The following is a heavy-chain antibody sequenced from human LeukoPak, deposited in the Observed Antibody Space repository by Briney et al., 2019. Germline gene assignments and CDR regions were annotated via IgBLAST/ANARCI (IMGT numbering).Heavy chain of an antibody. Sequence: ASVKVSCKVSGYTLTDLSMHWVRQAPGKGLEWMGGFDPEDGETIYAQKFQGRVTMTEDTSTDTAYMELSSLRSEDTAVYYCARVRGAVAARAEWWFDPWGQGTLVTVSS. V-gene: IGHV1-24*01. D-gene: IGHD6-6*01. CDR2: FDPEDGET. CDR1: GYTLTDLS. J-gene: IGHJ5*02. CDR3: ARVRGAVAARAEWWFDP.